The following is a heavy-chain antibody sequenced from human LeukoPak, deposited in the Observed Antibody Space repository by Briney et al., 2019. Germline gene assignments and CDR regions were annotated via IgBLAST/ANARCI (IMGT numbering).Heavy chain of an antibody. D-gene: IGHD5-18*01. Sequence: SETLSLTCTVSGGSISSYYWSWIRQPPGKGLEWIGYIYYSGSTNYNPSLKSRVTISVDTSKNQFSLKLSSVPATDPGVYYCAREDTAKDAIDSWGQGTMVTVSS. CDR1: GGSISSYY. CDR3: AREDTAKDAIDS. CDR2: IYYSGST. V-gene: IGHV4-59*01. J-gene: IGHJ3*02.